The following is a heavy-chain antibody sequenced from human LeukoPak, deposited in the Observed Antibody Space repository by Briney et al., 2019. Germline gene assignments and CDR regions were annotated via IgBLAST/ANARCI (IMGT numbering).Heavy chain of an antibody. D-gene: IGHD6-6*01. CDR3: ARLGSSSSIDY. CDR1: GGSFSGYY. CDR2: INHSGST. J-gene: IGHJ4*02. Sequence: SETLSLTCAVYGGSFSGYYWGWIRQPPGKGLEWIGEINHSGSTNYNPSLKSRVTISVDTSKNQFSLKLSSVTAADTAVYYCARLGSSSSIDYGGQGTLVTVSS. V-gene: IGHV4-34*01.